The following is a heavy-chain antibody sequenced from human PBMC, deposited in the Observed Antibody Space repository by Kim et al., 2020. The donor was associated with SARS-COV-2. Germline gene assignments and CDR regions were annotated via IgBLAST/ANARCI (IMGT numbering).Heavy chain of an antibody. Sequence: SETLSLTCTVSGGSISSSSYYWGWIRQPPGKGLEWIRSIYYSGSTYYNPSLKSRVTISVDTSKNQFSLKLSSVTAADTAVYYCARLSSFMITFGGVIVPSSYYFDYWGQGTLVTVSS. CDR2: IYYSGST. CDR3: ARLSSFMITFGGVIVPSSYYFDY. V-gene: IGHV4-39*01. J-gene: IGHJ4*02. CDR1: GGSISSSSYY. D-gene: IGHD3-16*02.